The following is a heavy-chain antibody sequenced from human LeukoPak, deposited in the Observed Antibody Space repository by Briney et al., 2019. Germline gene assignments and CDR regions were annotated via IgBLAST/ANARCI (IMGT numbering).Heavy chain of an antibody. CDR2: IGDNADRK. CDR1: GFIFSNYG. Sequence: GGSLRLSCAASGFIFSNYGMTWVRQAPGKGLEWVSTIGDNADRKFYAASVKGRFTISRDNSKNTLYLQMNSLRAEDTAIYYCAKNEGSGLVYYYMDVWGKGTTVTISS. J-gene: IGHJ6*03. V-gene: IGHV3-23*01. CDR3: AKNEGSGLVYYYMDV. D-gene: IGHD3-10*01.